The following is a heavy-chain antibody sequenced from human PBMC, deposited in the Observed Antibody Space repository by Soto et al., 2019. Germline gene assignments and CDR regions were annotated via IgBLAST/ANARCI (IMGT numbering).Heavy chain of an antibody. Sequence: QVQLVESGGGVVQPGRSLRLSCAASGFTFSSYAMHWVRQAPGKGLEWVAVISYDGSNKYYADSVKGRFTISRDNSKNTLYLHMNSLRAEDTAVYYCARDPMGRYYGSGSYYFDCWGQGTLVTVSS. J-gene: IGHJ4*02. D-gene: IGHD3-10*01. CDR1: GFTFSSYA. CDR2: ISYDGSNK. CDR3: ARDPMGRYYGSGSYYFDC. V-gene: IGHV3-30-3*01.